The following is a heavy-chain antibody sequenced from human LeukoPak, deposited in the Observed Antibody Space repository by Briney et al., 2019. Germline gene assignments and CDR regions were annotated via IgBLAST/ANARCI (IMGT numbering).Heavy chain of an antibody. V-gene: IGHV4-39*07. Sequence: SETLSLTCTVSGGSISSSSYYWGWIRQPPGKGLEWIGSIYYSGSTYYNPSLKSRVTISVDTSKNQFSLKLSSVTAADTAVYYCARVSGGGVYGDVRPHYYYYYMDVWGKGTTVTISS. J-gene: IGHJ6*03. CDR3: ARVSGGGVYGDVRPHYYYYYMDV. CDR2: IYYSGST. D-gene: IGHD4-17*01. CDR1: GGSISSSSYY.